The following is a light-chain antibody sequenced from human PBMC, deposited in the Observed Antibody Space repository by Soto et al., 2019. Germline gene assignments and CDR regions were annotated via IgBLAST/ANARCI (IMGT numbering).Light chain of an antibody. Sequence: DIVMTQTPVSLSVTHGQPASISCKSSQSLPHNDEKTYLYWFLQKPGQPPQLLIYEVSKRFSGVTDRFSGSVSGTDFTLKISRVEAEDVGVYYCVQSVQLPFTFVPGTKVDIK. CDR1: QSLPHNDEKTY. J-gene: IGKJ3*01. V-gene: IGKV2D-29*01. CDR3: VQSVQLPFT. CDR2: EVS.